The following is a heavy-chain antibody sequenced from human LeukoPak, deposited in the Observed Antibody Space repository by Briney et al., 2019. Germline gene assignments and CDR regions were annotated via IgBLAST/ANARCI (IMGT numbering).Heavy chain of an antibody. CDR1: GGSISSYY. V-gene: IGHV4-59*01. J-gene: IGHJ3*02. D-gene: IGHD5-18*01. CDR3: ARDTGYSYGLDAFDI. CDR2: IYYSGST. Sequence: SEALSLTCTVPGGSISSYYWSWIRQPPGKGLEWIGYIYYSGSTNYNPSLKSRVTISVDTSKNQFSLKLSSVTAADTAVYYCARDTGYSYGLDAFDIWGQGTMVTVSS.